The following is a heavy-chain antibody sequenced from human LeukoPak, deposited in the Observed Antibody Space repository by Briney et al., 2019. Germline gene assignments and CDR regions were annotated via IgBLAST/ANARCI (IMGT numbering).Heavy chain of an antibody. D-gene: IGHD4-17*01. V-gene: IGHV3-30-3*01. CDR3: ARSSPGDYTLHLIDS. CDR1: GFTFSSDA. J-gene: IGHJ4*02. CDR2: ISYDGNNE. Sequence: GGPLRLSCAASGFTFSSDAMHWVRQAPGKGLEWVAVISYDGNNEYYVDSVKGRFSISRDNSRSTLYLQMNSLRPEDTAVYYCARSSPGDYTLHLIDSWGQGTLVTVSS.